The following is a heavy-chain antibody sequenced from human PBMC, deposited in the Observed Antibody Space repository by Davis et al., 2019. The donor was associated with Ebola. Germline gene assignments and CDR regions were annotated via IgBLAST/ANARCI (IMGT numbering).Heavy chain of an antibody. CDR2: IDSSSSYI. Sequence: GESLKISCAASGFTFSSYSMNWVRQAPGKGLEWVSSIDSSSSYIYYADSVKGRFTISRDNAKNSLYLQMNNLRVEDTAVYYCATLPGYYWGQGTLVTVSS. J-gene: IGHJ4*02. D-gene: IGHD1-26*01. CDR3: ATLPGYY. CDR1: GFTFSSYS. V-gene: IGHV3-21*01.